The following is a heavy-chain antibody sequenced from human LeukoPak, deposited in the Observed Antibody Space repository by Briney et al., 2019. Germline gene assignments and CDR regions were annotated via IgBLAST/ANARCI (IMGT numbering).Heavy chain of an antibody. D-gene: IGHD6-19*01. V-gene: IGHV3-23*01. Sequence: PGGSLRLSCAASGFLVSAYSMTWVRQAPGKGLEWVSAIRGSDGNTYYADSVEGRFTISRDNSKNTLYLQMNSLRAEDTAVYYCAKYSSGWSNFDFDYWGQGTLVTVSS. CDR1: GFLVSAYS. CDR3: AKYSSGWSNFDFDY. CDR2: IRGSDGNT. J-gene: IGHJ4*02.